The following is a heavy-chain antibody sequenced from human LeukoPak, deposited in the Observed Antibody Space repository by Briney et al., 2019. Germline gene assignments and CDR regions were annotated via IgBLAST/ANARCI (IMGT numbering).Heavy chain of an antibody. V-gene: IGHV5-51*01. CDR2: INPRDSDT. J-gene: IGHJ4*02. CDR1: GYSFSAYW. D-gene: IGHD6-19*01. Sequence: GESLKISCKGSGYSFSAYWIAWVRQMPGKGLEWMGIINPRDSDTRYSPSFLGQVTFSADKSINTAYLQWRSLKAPDTAMYYCAKISLAGDYFDYWGQGTLVIVSS. CDR3: AKISLAGDYFDY.